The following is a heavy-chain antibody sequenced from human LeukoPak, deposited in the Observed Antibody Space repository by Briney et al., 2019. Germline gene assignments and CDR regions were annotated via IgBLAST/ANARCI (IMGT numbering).Heavy chain of an antibody. J-gene: IGHJ3*02. Sequence: GASLQISCKGSGYSFTSYWIGWVRQLPGKGLEWMGIIYPGDSDTRYSPSFQGQVTISADKSISTAYLQWSSLKASDTAMYYCASSSTHDAFDIWGQGTMVTVSS. CDR3: ASSSTHDAFDI. CDR1: GYSFTSYW. D-gene: IGHD2/OR15-2a*01. CDR2: IYPGDSDT. V-gene: IGHV5-51*01.